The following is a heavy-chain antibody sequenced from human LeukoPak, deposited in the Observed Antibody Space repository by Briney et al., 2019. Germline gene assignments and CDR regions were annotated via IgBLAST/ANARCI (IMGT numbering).Heavy chain of an antibody. D-gene: IGHD3-9*01. CDR1: GFAFSSYG. V-gene: IGHV3-30*02. CDR3: AKDPLYDDILSGYYKGYYYYMDV. CDR2: IRYDGSNK. J-gene: IGHJ6*03. Sequence: GGSLRLSCVASGFAFSSYGMHWVRQAPGKGLEGVGFIRYDGSNKYYADSVKGRFTISRDNSKNTLYLQMNSLRAEDTAVYYCAKDPLYDDILSGYYKGYYYYMDVWGKGTTVTISS.